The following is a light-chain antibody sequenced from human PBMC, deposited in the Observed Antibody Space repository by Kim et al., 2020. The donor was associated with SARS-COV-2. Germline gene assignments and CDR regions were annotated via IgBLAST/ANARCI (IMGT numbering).Light chain of an antibody. CDR1: QSLVYSDGNTY. V-gene: IGKV2-24*01. J-gene: IGKJ2*01. Sequence: QPASISCRYSQSLVYSDGNTYLSWLQQRPGQPPRRLIYQISSRFSGVPDRFSGSGAGTDFTLTISRVEAEDVGVYYCMQATQFPYTFGQGTKLEI. CDR3: MQATQFPYT. CDR2: QIS.